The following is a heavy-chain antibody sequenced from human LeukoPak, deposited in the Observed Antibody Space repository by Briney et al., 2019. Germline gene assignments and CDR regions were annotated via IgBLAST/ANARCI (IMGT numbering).Heavy chain of an antibody. CDR1: GGSFSGYY. CDR2: INHSGST. CDR3: ARGRGAKPADIVVVVAATGAFDY. Sequence: SETLSLTCAVYGGSFSGYYWSWIRQPPGKGLEWIGEINHSGSTNYNPSPKSRVTISVDTSKNQFSLKLSSVTAADTAVYYCARGRGAKPADIVVVVAATGAFDYWGQGTLVTVSS. J-gene: IGHJ4*02. V-gene: IGHV4-34*01. D-gene: IGHD2-15*01.